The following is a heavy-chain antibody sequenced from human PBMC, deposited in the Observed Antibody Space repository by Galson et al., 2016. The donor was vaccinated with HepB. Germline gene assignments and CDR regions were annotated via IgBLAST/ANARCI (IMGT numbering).Heavy chain of an antibody. CDR2: ISASGGSR. CDR3: ARVGATTYY. CDR1: GFTFSNYA. Sequence: SLRLSCAASGFTFSNYAMNWVRQAPGKGLEWVSGISASGGSRYYADSVKGRFTISRDNAKNTLYLQMNSLRAEDTAVYYCARVGATTYYWGQGTLVTVSS. V-gene: IGHV3-23*01. D-gene: IGHD1-26*01. J-gene: IGHJ4*02.